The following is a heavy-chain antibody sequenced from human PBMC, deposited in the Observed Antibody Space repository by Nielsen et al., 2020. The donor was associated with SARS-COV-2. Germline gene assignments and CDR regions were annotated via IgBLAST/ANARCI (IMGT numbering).Heavy chain of an antibody. CDR3: ARDARFYYYGSGSYSDYYYYGMDV. Sequence: WIRQPPGKGLEWVSAISGSGGSTYYADSVKGRFTISRDNAKNSLYLQMNSLRAEDTAVYYCARDARFYYYGSGSYSDYYYYGMDVWGQGTTVTVSS. CDR2: ISGSGGST. J-gene: IGHJ6*02. V-gene: IGHV3-48*03. D-gene: IGHD3-10*01.